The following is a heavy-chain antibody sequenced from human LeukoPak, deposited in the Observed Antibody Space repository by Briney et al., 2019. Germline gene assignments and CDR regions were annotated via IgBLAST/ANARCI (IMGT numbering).Heavy chain of an antibody. D-gene: IGHD3-3*01. CDR2: IRSKANSYAT. Sequence: GGSLRLPCAASGFTFSGSAMHWVRQASGKGLEWVGRIRSKANSYATAYAASVKGRFTISRDDSKNTAYLQMNSLKTEDTAVYYCTVEKAGDFWSGYYSNWFDPWGQGTLVTVSS. CDR1: GFTFSGSA. CDR3: TVEKAGDFWSGYYSNWFDP. V-gene: IGHV3-73*01. J-gene: IGHJ5*02.